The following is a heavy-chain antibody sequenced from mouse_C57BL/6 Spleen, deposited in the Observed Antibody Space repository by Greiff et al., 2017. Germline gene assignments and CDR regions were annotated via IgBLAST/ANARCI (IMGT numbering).Heavy chain of an antibody. J-gene: IGHJ1*03. CDR1: GYAFSSYW. Sequence: VQLQQSGAELVKPGASVKISCKASGYAFSSYWMNWVKQRPGKGLEWIGRIYPGNGGTNYNGKFKGKATLTADKSSSTAYMQLSSLTSEDSAVYFCARSRGAGWYFEVWGTGTTVTVSS. CDR2: IYPGNGGT. CDR3: ARSRGAGWYFEV. V-gene: IGHV1-80*01.